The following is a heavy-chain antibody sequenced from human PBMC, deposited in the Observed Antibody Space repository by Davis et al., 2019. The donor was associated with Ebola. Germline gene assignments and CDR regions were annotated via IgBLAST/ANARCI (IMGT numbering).Heavy chain of an antibody. CDR1: GFTFDSYW. V-gene: IGHV3-7*01. CDR2: IKEDGSER. J-gene: IGHJ4*02. Sequence: PGGSLRLSCAASGFTFDSYWMSWVRQAPGKGLEWVANIKEDGSERYYVDSVKGRFTISRDNARNSLYLQMNSLRAEDTAFYYCATDTSSYYDSWGQGTLVTVSS. CDR3: ATDTSSYYDS. D-gene: IGHD3-22*01.